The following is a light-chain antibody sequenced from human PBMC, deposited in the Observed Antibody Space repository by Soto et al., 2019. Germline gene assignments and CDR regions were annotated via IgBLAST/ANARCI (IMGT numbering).Light chain of an antibody. CDR2: AAS. V-gene: IGKV1-9*01. CDR1: QGISSY. CDR3: QQLNSYRLT. J-gene: IGKJ4*01. Sequence: DIQLTQSPYFLSASVGDRVTNTYRASQGISSYLAWYQQKPGKAPKLLCYAASTLQSGVPSRFSGSGSGTEFTLTISSLQPEDFATYYCQQLNSYRLTFGGGTKVDIK.